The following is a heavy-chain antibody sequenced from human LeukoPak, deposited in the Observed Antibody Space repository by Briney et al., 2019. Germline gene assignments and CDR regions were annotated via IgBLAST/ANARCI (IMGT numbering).Heavy chain of an antibody. J-gene: IGHJ3*02. CDR2: ISAYNGNT. CDR3: ARSRITMVRGVMGAFDI. D-gene: IGHD3-10*01. CDR1: GYTFTSYG. V-gene: IGHV1-18*01. Sequence: ASVKVSCKASGYTFTSYGISWVRQAPGQGLEWMGWISAYNGNTNYAQKFQGRVTMTRDMSTSTVYMELSSLRSEDTAVYYCARSRITMVRGVMGAFDIWGQGTMVTVSS.